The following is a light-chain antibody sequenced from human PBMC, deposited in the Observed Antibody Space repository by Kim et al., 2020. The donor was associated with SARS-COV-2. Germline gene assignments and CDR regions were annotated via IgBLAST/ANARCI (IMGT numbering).Light chain of an antibody. CDR1: TRDVGGYNY. CDR3: SSYTSSSIV. CDR2: YVS. Sequence: SPETTRDVGGYNYVSWYQQHPVKSPKLLIYYVSNRPSAVSNRFSGSKSGNTASLTISGLQAADEADYYCSSYTSSSIVFGGGTQLTVL. J-gene: IGLJ2*01. V-gene: IGLV2-14*03.